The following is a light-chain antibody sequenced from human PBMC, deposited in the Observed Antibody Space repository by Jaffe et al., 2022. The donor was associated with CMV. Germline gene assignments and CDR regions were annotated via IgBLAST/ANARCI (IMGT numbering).Light chain of an antibody. V-gene: IGKV3-11*01. CDR2: EAS. CDR3: QQRSDWPRLT. J-gene: IGKJ4*01. Sequence: EIVLTQSPATLSLSPGERATLSCRASQSVSSFLAWYQQKPGQAPRLLIYEASNRATGIPARFSGNGSGTDFTLTIGSLETEDFAVYYCQQRSDWPRLTFGGGTKVEIK. CDR1: QSVSSF.